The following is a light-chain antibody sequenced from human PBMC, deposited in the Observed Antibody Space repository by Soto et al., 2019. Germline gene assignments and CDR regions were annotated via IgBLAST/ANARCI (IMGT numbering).Light chain of an antibody. V-gene: IGKV3-11*01. Sequence: EIVLTQSPATLSLSPGERATLSCRASQSVSSYLAWYQQKPGQAPRLLIYDASNRATGILARFSGSGSGTDFTLTISSLEPEDFAVYYCQQRSNWPLVFGGGTKVEIK. CDR1: QSVSSY. CDR2: DAS. CDR3: QQRSNWPLV. J-gene: IGKJ4*01.